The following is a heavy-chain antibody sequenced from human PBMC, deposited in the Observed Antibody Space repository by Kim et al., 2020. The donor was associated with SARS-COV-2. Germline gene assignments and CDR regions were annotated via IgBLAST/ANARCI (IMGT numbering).Heavy chain of an antibody. CDR2: INPGNGDA. J-gene: IGHJ4*02. D-gene: IGHD6-19*01. CDR1: GYTFANYA. CDR3: ARTPVAGTCPYDY. V-gene: IGHV1-3*01. Sequence: ASVKVSCKTSGYTFANYAVHWVRQAPGQGLEWMGWINPGNGDARYSQRLQGRVTITSDTSASTAYMELTSLRSEDTAVFYCARTPVAGTCPYDYWGQG.